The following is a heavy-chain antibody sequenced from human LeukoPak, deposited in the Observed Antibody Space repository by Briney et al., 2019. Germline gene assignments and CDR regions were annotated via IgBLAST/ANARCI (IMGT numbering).Heavy chain of an antibody. CDR3: ARVSGTPESTVGATTLYYYYGMDV. V-gene: IGHV3-53*01. D-gene: IGHD1-26*01. J-gene: IGHJ6*02. CDR1: GFTVSSNY. CDR2: IYSGGST. Sequence: GGSLRLSCAASGFTVSSNYMSWVRQAPGKGLEWVSVIYSGGSTYYADSVKGRFTISRDNSKNTLYLQMNSLRAEDTAVYYCARVSGTPESTVGATTLYYYYGMDVWGQGTTVTVSS.